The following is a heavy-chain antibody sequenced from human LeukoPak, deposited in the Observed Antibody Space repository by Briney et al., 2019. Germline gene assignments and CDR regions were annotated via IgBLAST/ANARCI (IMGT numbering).Heavy chain of an antibody. CDR2: ISYDGNNE. V-gene: IGHV3-30-3*01. Sequence: ERSLRLSCAASGFTFSNYAMQWVRQAPGRGLEWVSFISYDGNNEYYSDSVRGRFTISRDDSEKTLYLQMNSLSPKDTAVYYCAREGYYAFDIWGQGTMVTVSS. CDR3: AREGYYAFDI. CDR1: GFTFSNYA. J-gene: IGHJ3*02. D-gene: IGHD3-22*01.